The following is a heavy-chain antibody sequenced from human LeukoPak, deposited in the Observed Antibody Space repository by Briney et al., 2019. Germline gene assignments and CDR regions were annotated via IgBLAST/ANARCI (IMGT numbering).Heavy chain of an antibody. V-gene: IGHV2-70*04. J-gene: IGHJ3*01. Sequence: ESGPALVKPTQTLTLTCTFSGFSLSSNGMRVAGIREPPGKALEWLARIDWDDDKYYSTSLKTRLTISKDPSKNQVVLTMTNMDPVDTATYYCARIGYASAWSGTAFDVWGQGTMVTVSS. CDR2: IDWDDDK. CDR3: ARIGYASAWSGTAFDV. CDR1: GFSLSSNGMR. D-gene: IGHD6-19*01.